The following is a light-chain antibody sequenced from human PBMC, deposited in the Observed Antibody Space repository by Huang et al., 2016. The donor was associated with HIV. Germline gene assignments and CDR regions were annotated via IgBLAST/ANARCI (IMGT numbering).Light chain of an antibody. CDR1: QSISNN. J-gene: IGKJ1*01. V-gene: IGKV3D-15*01. CDR2: AAS. CDR3: QQYNSWPRT. Sequence: EIVMTQSPATLSVSPGERVTLSCRAGQSISNNLAWYQHKPGQSPRLLFYAASTRAAGIPARFSGSVSETEFTLTINSLQSEDFAVYYFQQYNSWPRTFGQGTKVEIK.